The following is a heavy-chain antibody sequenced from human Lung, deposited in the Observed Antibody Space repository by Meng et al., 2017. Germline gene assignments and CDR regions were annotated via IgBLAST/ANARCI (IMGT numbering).Heavy chain of an antibody. CDR1: GGSISTSGCY. V-gene: IGHV4-39*01. CDR3: VRSSAWVRTGFDP. D-gene: IGHD6-19*01. J-gene: IGHJ5*02. CDR2: IGHSGFT. Sequence: LQESGPGLWNPPGALPLTCSVSGGSISTSGCYWGWIRQPPGKGLEWIGSIGHSGFTYYTPSLKSRVAVSLDTSKSQFSLMLTSVTAADTAVYYCVRSSAWVRTGFDPWGQGTLVTVSS.